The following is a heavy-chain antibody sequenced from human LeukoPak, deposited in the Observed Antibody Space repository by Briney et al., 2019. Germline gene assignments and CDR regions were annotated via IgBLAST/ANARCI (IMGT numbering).Heavy chain of an antibody. CDR2: IYYSGST. V-gene: IGHV4-39*01. CDR3: ARPRSRVSWFDP. J-gene: IGHJ5*02. Sequence: SETLSLTCTVSGVSISSSSYYWGWIRQPPGKGLEWIGSIYYSGSTYYNSSLKSRVTISVDTSKNQFSLKLSSVTAADTTVYYCARPRSRVSWFDPWGQGTLVTVSS. CDR1: GVSISSSSYY. D-gene: IGHD2-8*01.